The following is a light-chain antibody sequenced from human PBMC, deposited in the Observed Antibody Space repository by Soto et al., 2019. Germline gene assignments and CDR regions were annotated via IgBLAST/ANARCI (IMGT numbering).Light chain of an antibody. CDR1: SSNIGSNT. CDR3: EAWDDSLNGLYV. Sequence: QSVLTQPPSASGTPGQRVTISCSGSSSNIGSNTVNWYQQLPGTAPKLLIYSNNQRPSGVPDRFSGSKSGTSASLAISGLQSEDEAAYYCEAWDDSLNGLYVFGTGTKV. J-gene: IGLJ1*01. CDR2: SNN. V-gene: IGLV1-44*01.